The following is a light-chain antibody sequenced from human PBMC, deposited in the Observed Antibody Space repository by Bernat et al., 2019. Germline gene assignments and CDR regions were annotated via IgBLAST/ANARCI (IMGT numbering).Light chain of an antibody. CDR2: NVN. J-gene: IGKJ2*01. V-gene: IGKV1-17*02. CDR3: LQYHSNPFT. Sequence: EIQMSQSPSSLSASVGDRVTITCRTSQAIGTYLNWYQQKPGKAPKLLINNVNTLASGVPSSFSGSGSGTEFTLTITNLQPEDFATYYCLQYHSNPFTFGRGTKVEIK. CDR1: QAIGTY.